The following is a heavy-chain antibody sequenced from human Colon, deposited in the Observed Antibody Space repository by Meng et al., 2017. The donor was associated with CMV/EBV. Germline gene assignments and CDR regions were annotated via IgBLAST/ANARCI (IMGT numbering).Heavy chain of an antibody. CDR2: IYRGGSP. Sequence: GGSLRLSCAGSGFFVSNTYINWVRQAPGKGLEWVSVIYRGGSPFYTDSVKGRFTISRDNVKNSLYLQMNSLRAEDTAVYYCARAGFSSGYGGDYWGQGTLVTVSS. D-gene: IGHD3-22*01. J-gene: IGHJ4*02. CDR1: GFFVSNTY. CDR3: ARAGFSSGYGGDY. V-gene: IGHV3-53*01.